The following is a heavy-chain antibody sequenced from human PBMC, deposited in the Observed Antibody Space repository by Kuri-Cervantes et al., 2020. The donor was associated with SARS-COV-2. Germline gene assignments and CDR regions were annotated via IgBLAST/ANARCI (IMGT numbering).Heavy chain of an antibody. Sequence: GESLKISCAASGFTFSSYAMSWVRQAPGKGLEWVSAISGSGGSTYYADSVKGRFTISRDNSKYTLYLQMNSLRAEDTAVYYCARDYGYFGYWGQGTLVTVSS. J-gene: IGHJ4*02. V-gene: IGHV3-23*01. CDR3: ARDYGYFGY. CDR1: GFTFSSYA. D-gene: IGHD4/OR15-4a*01. CDR2: ISGSGGST.